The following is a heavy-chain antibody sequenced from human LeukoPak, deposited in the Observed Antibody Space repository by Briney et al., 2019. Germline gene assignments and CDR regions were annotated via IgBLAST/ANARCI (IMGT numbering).Heavy chain of an antibody. V-gene: IGHV4-39*07. CDR1: GGSISSSSYY. CDR3: ARGVHGDYRWYFDL. J-gene: IGHJ2*01. Sequence: SETLSLTCTVSGGSISSSSYYWGWIRQPPGKGLEWIGSIYYSGSTYYNPSLKSRVTISVDTSKNQFSLKLSSVTAADTAVYYCARGVHGDYRWYFDLWGRGTLVTVSS. CDR2: IYYSGST. D-gene: IGHD4-17*01.